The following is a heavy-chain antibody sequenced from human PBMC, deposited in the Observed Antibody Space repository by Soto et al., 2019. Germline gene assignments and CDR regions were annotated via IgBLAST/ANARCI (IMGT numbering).Heavy chain of an antibody. V-gene: IGHV4-34*01. CDR3: ARLPYGDLGYYYYYYGMDV. J-gene: IGHJ6*02. CDR1: GGSFSGYY. CDR2: INHSGST. Sequence: SETLSLTCAVYGGSFSGYYWSWIRQPPGKGLEWIGEINHSGSTNYNPSLKSRVTISVDTSKNQFSLKLSSVTAADTAVYYCARLPYGDLGYYYYYYGMDVWGQGTMVTVSS. D-gene: IGHD4-17*01.